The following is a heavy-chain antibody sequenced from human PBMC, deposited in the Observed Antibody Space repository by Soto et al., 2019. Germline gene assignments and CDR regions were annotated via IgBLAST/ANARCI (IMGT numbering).Heavy chain of an antibody. CDR3: ARVRIGSGSYPHLFYYGMDV. D-gene: IGHD3-10*01. V-gene: IGHV4-30-2*01. CDR1: GGSISSGGYS. Sequence: PSETLSLTCAVSGGSISSGGYSWSWIRQPPGKGLEWIGYIYHSGSTYYNPSLKSRVTISVDRSKNQFSLKLSSVTAADTAVYYCARVRIGSGSYPHLFYYGMDVWGQGTTVTVSS. CDR2: IYHSGST. J-gene: IGHJ6*02.